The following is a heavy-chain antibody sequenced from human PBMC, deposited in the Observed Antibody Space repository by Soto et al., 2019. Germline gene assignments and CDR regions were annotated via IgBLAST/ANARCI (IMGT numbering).Heavy chain of an antibody. CDR1: GGTFSSYA. J-gene: IGHJ5*02. Sequence: GASVKVSCKASGGTFSSYAISWVRQAPGQGLEWMGGIIPIFGTANYAQKFQGRVTITADKSTSTAYMELSSLRSEDTAVYYCASVHRTYSSPWFDPWGQGTLVTVSS. D-gene: IGHD6-13*01. CDR2: IIPIFGTA. CDR3: ASVHRTYSSPWFDP. V-gene: IGHV1-69*06.